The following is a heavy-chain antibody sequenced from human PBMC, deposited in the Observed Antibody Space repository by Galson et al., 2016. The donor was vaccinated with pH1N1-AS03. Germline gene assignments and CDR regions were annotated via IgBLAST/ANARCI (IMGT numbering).Heavy chain of an antibody. Sequence: SVKVSCKASGGTLSNSGISWVRQAPGQGLEWMGRNTPVFGTTNYAQKFQDRVSITADKSTSTAYMELSSLRSEDTAVYYCARAGTLLHYFDYWGQGTLVTVSS. CDR3: ARAGTLLHYFDY. CDR1: GGTLSNSG. J-gene: IGHJ4*02. CDR2: NTPVFGTT. D-gene: IGHD2/OR15-2a*01. V-gene: IGHV1-69*06.